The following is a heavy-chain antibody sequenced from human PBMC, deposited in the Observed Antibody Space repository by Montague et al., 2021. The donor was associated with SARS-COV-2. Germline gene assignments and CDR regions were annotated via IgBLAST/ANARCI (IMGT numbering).Heavy chain of an antibody. Sequence: SLRLSCAASGLTFSNYAMSWVRQAPGKGPECVSGISGSGGTTYYADSVKGRFTISRDNSKNTLYLQMNSLRAEDTAVYYCANPKGAFDICGQGTMVTVSS. CDR3: ANPKGAFDI. J-gene: IGHJ3*02. CDR2: ISGSGGTT. V-gene: IGHV3-23*01. CDR1: GLTFSNYA.